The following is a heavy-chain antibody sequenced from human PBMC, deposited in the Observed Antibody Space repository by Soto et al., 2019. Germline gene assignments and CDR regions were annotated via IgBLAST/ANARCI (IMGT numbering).Heavy chain of an antibody. D-gene: IGHD3-10*01. CDR2: IWYDGSNK. CDR3: ATLVDRGVKDY. V-gene: IGHV3-33*01. Sequence: PGGSLRLSCAASGFTFSSYGMHWVRQAPGKGLEWVAVIWYDGSNKYYADSVKGRFTISRDNSKNTLYLQMNSLRAEDTAVYYCATLVDRGVKDYWGLGTLVTVSS. J-gene: IGHJ4*02. CDR1: GFTFSSYG.